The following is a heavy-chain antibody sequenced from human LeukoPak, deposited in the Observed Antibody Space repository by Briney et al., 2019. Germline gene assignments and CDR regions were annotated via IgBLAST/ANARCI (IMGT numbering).Heavy chain of an antibody. J-gene: IGHJ4*02. CDR1: GFTFSSYG. Sequence: PGGSLRLSCIASGFTFSSYGMSWVRQAPGKGLEWVSSISGIGRSTYYADSVKGRITISRDNSKNTLYLQMKSLRAEDTDLYSCATLEDDPGSPTWAQGNLVTVTS. CDR2: ISGIGRST. V-gene: IGHV3-23*01. D-gene: IGHD5-24*01. CDR3: ATLEDDPGSPT.